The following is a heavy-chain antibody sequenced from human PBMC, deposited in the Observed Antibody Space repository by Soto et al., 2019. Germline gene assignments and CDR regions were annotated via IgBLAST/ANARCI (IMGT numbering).Heavy chain of an antibody. V-gene: IGHV1-69*19. CDR2: ISPMFGAA. D-gene: IGHD3-10*01. CDR3: AREVQVHTPAFVY. CDR1: GGTFNTYA. J-gene: IGHJ4*02. Sequence: QVQLVQSGAEMKKPGSSVKVSCQSSGGTFNTYAMNWVRQAPGQGPGWMGDISPMFGAANYAPKFQGRVTITADESTGTSYMQLSSLTSEYTALYFCAREVQVHTPAFVYWGQGTLVTVSS.